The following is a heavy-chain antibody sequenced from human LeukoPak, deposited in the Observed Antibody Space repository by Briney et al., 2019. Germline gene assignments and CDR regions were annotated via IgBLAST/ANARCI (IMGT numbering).Heavy chain of an antibody. J-gene: IGHJ6*02. CDR3: ARGGIAAAGPSYYYGMDV. V-gene: IGHV4-34*01. CDR2: INHSGST. CDR1: GGSFSGYY. D-gene: IGHD6-13*01. Sequence: SETLSLTCAVYGGSFSGYYWSWIRQPPGKGLEWIGEINHSGSTNYNPSLKSRVTISVDTSKNQFSLKLSSVTAADTAVYYCARGGIAAAGPSYYYGMDVWGQGTTVTVSS.